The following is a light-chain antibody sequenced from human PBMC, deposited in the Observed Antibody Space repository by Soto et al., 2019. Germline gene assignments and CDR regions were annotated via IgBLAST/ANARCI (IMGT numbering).Light chain of an antibody. CDR3: SSYTTTSTYV. J-gene: IGLJ1*01. Sequence: QPVLTQPASVSGSPGQSITISCTGTSSDVGGYNYVSWYQQHPGKAPKLIIYDVSNRPSGVSNRFSGSKSANTASLTISWLQAEDEADYYCSSYTTTSTYVFGTGTKVTVL. CDR2: DVS. V-gene: IGLV2-14*01. CDR1: SSDVGGYNY.